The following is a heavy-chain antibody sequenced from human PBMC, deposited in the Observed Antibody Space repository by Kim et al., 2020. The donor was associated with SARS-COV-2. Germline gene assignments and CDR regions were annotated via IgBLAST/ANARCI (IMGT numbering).Heavy chain of an antibody. CDR2: INAGNGNT. V-gene: IGHV1-3*01. CDR1: GYTFTSYA. J-gene: IGHJ4*02. Sequence: ASVKVSCKASGYTFTSYAMHWVRQAPGQRLEWMGWINAGNGNTKYSQKFQGRVTITRDTSASTAYMELSSLRSEDTAVYYCARGIAVAWDYFDYWGQGTLVTVSS. CDR3: ARGIAVAWDYFDY. D-gene: IGHD6-19*01.